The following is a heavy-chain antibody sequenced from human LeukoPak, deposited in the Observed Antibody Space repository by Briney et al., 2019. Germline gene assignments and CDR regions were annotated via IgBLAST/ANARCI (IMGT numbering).Heavy chain of an antibody. CDR1: GYTFTNYD. CDR3: AAAGPRQTRLLGPALDAFDI. D-gene: IGHD6-13*01. Sequence: ASVKVTCKTSGYTFTNYDINWVRQATGQGLEWMGWMNPNSGNTGYAQKFQGRVTMTRNTSTSTAYMELSSLRSEDTAVYYCAAAGPRQTRLLGPALDAFDIWGQGTMVTVSS. CDR2: MNPNSGNT. V-gene: IGHV1-8*01. J-gene: IGHJ3*02.